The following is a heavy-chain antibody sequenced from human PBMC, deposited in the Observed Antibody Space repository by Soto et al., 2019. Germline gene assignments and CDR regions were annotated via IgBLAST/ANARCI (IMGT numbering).Heavy chain of an antibody. CDR2: IIPIFGTA. CDR1: GDTYSSYS. CDR3: ARFYYGSGSYYPDYYYGMDV. V-gene: IGHV1-69*13. J-gene: IGHJ6*02. D-gene: IGHD3-10*01. Sequence: GSSLKVSYKASGDTYSSYSISWVRKAPGQGLEWMGGIIPIFGTANYAQKFQGRVTITADESTSTAYMELSSLRSEDTAVYYCARFYYGSGSYYPDYYYGMDVWGPGTTVTVSS.